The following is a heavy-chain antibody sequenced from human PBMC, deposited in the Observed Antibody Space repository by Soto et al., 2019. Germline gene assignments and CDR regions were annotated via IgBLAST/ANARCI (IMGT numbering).Heavy chain of an antibody. CDR2: IYYSGST. V-gene: IGHV4-31*03. D-gene: IGHD2-2*01. CDR1: GGSISSGGYY. Sequence: PSETLSLTCTVSGGSISSGGYYWSWIRQHPGKGLEWIGYIYYSGSTYYKPSLKSRVTISVDTSKNQFSLKLSSVTAADTAVYYCARVVPAARYNPYNWFDPWGQGTLVTVS. J-gene: IGHJ5*02. CDR3: ARVVPAARYNPYNWFDP.